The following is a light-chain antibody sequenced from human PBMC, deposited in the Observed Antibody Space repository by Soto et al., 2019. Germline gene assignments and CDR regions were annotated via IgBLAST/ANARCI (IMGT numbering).Light chain of an antibody. J-gene: IGKJ5*01. CDR3: KQYDNLLPIT. CDR1: QDISNY. CDR2: DAS. Sequence: DLQMTQSPSSLSASVGDRVTITCQASQDISNYLNWYQQKPGTAAKLLIYDASNLETGVPSRFSGSESGTDFTITISSLQPENIATKYCKQYDNLLPITFGPGTRLEIK. V-gene: IGKV1-33*01.